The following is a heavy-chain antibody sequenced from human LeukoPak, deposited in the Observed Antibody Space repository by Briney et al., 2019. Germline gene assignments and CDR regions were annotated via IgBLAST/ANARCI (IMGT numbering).Heavy chain of an antibody. V-gene: IGHV5-51*01. CDR1: GFNFTNYW. CDR2: IYPGDSDT. D-gene: IGHD6-13*01. CDR3: ARPYNSWPGSFDY. J-gene: IGHJ4*02. Sequence: GESLKISCKASGFNFTNYWIGWVRQMPGKGLEWMGIIYPGDSDTRYSPSFQGQVTISADRSISTAYLQWSSLKASDTAMYYCARPYNSWPGSFDYWGQGTLVTVSS.